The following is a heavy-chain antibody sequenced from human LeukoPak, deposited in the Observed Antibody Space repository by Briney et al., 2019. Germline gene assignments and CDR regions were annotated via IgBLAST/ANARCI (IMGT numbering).Heavy chain of an antibody. CDR3: PRAWGYFAY. V-gene: IGHV4-59*01. D-gene: IGHD3-16*01. CDR2: VFYSGST. CDR1: GGSISAYY. J-gene: IGHJ4*02. Sequence: PSETLSLTCTVSGGSISAYYWSWIRQPPGKGLEWIGYVFYSGSTNYNPSLQSRVTISVDTSKNQFSLNLRSVPAADTAVYSWPRAWGYFAYWGQGTLVTVSS.